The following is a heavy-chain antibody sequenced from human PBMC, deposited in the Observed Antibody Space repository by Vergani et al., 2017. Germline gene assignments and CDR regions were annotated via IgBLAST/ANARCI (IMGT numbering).Heavy chain of an antibody. D-gene: IGHD2-2*01. CDR1: GFTFSSYA. J-gene: IGHJ4*02. V-gene: IGHV3-30-3*01. CDR2: ISYDGSNK. CDR3: ARDWGPWDIVVVRNY. Sequence: QVQLVESGGGVVQPGRSLRLSCAASGFTFSSYAMHWVRQAPGKGLEWVAVISYDGSNKYYADSVKGRFTISRDNSKNTLYLQMNSLRAEDTAVYYCARDWGPWDIVVVRNYWSQGTLVTVSS.